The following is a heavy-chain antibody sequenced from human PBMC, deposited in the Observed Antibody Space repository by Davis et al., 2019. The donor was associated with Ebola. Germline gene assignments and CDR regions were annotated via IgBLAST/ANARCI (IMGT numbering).Heavy chain of an antibody. CDR2: IYPGDFRT. D-gene: IGHD3/OR15-3a*01. CDR1: GYSFTDYW. V-gene: IGHV5-51*06. J-gene: IGHJ4*02. CDR3: ARLKFRSGWTVDY. Sequence: PGGSLRLSCKASGYSFTDYWIGWVRQMPGRGLEWMGIIYPGDFRTKFSPSFQGQVTISADKSISTAYLLWNSLQASDTAMFYCARLKFRSGWTVDYWGQGTLVSVSS.